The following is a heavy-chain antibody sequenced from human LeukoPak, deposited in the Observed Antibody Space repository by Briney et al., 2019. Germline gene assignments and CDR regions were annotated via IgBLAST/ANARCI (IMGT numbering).Heavy chain of an antibody. V-gene: IGHV3-23*01. CDR2: ISGSGGSR. CDR1: GYTFSSYG. CDR3: AKLREWELPDLFDY. Sequence: GGTLRLSCAASGYTFSSYGMSWVRKAPGKGLERVSGISGSGGSRFYTDSVKGRFTISRDNSKNTLYLQMNSLRAEDTAVYYCAKLREWELPDLFDYWGQGTLVTVSS. J-gene: IGHJ4*02. D-gene: IGHD1-26*01.